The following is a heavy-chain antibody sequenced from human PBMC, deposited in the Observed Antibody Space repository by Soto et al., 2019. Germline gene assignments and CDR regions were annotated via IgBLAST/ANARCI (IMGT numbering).Heavy chain of an antibody. J-gene: IGHJ4*02. Sequence: GGTLRLSCAASGFRFSGSYMHWVRQASGEGLEWVGRIKTKAENYATALAASVKGRFSLSRDDSKNTAYLEMNSLKTEDTAVYYCTRRDCSGGDCYSDFDYWGQGALVTVSS. CDR1: GFRFSGSY. CDR2: IKTKAENYAT. V-gene: IGHV3-73*01. CDR3: TRRDCSGGDCYSDFDY. D-gene: IGHD2-15*01.